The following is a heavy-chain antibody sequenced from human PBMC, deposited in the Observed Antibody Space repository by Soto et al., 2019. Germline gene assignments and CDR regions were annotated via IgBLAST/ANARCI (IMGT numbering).Heavy chain of an antibody. J-gene: IGHJ6*02. V-gene: IGHV4-59*01. Sequence: PSETLSLTCTVSGGSISSYYWSWIRQPPGKGLEWIGYIYYSGSTNYNPSLKSRVTISVDTSKNQFSLKLSSVTAADTAVYYCARQVYYDFWSGYGYYGMDVWGQGTTVTVSS. D-gene: IGHD3-3*01. CDR2: IYYSGST. CDR3: ARQVYYDFWSGYGYYGMDV. CDR1: GGSISSYY.